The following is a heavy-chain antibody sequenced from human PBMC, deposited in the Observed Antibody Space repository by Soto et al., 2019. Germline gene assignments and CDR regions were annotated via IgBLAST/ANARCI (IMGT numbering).Heavy chain of an antibody. D-gene: IGHD6-6*01. J-gene: IGHJ6*02. CDR3: ARDQLNARIAARYPYYYYGMDV. V-gene: IGHV3-11*01. Sequence: GGSLRLSCAASGFTFSDYYMSWIRQAPGKGLEWVSYISSSGSTIYYANSVKGRFTISRDNAKNSLYLQMNSLRAEDTAVYYCARDQLNARIAARYPYYYYGMDVWGQGTTVTVSS. CDR2: ISSSGSTI. CDR1: GFTFSDYY.